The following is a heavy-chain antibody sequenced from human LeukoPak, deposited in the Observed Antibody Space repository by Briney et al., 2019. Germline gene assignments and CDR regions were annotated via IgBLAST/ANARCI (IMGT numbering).Heavy chain of an antibody. Sequence: GGSLRLSCAASGFTFSSYGMTWVRQAPGKGLEWVSYISSSSSTIYYADSVKGRFTISRDNAKNSLYLQLNSLRAEDTAVYYCARDGTYYYDSSGYYRDDAFDIWGEGTMVTVSS. CDR3: ARDGTYYYDSSGYYRDDAFDI. CDR1: GFTFSSYG. CDR2: ISSSSSTI. D-gene: IGHD3-22*01. V-gene: IGHV3-48*01. J-gene: IGHJ3*02.